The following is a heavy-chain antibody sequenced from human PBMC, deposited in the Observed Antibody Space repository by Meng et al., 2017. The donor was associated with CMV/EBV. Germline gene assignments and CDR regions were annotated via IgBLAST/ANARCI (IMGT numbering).Heavy chain of an antibody. Sequence: GGSLRLSCAASGFTFSSYAMHWVRQAPGKGLEYVSAISSNGGSTYYADSVKGRFTISRDNSKNTLYLQMNSLRAEDTAVYYCAKRSMILAVVDYWGQGTLVTVSS. CDR3: AKRSMILAVVDY. V-gene: IGHV3-64*02. D-gene: IGHD3-22*01. CDR2: ISSNGGST. J-gene: IGHJ4*02. CDR1: GFTFSSYA.